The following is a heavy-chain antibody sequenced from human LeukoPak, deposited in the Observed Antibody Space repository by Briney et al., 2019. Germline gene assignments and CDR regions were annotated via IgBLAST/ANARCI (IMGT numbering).Heavy chain of an antibody. V-gene: IGHV3-33*01. Sequence: GGSLRLSCAASGFTFSSYGMHWVRQAPGEGLEWVAVIWYDGSNKYYADSVKGRFTISRDNSKNTLYLQLNSLRADDTAVYYCARDQSGALDYWGQGTQVTVSS. CDR1: GFTFSSYG. J-gene: IGHJ4*02. CDR2: IWYDGSNK. CDR3: ARDQSGALDY.